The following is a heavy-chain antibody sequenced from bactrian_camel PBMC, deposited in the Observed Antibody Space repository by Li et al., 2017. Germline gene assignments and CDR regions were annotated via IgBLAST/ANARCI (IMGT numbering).Heavy chain of an antibody. V-gene: IGHV3S25*01. D-gene: IGHD3*01. J-gene: IGHJ3*01. CDR2: DYRRGQTT. CDR1: DYTNSTNC. Sequence: QLVESGGGSVQAGGSLTLSCAASDYTNSTNCMAWFRQAPGKEREEIAADYRRGQTTYYTDPVKGRFTISRDNTKNTVSLQMSGLTVEDSGTYSCAAGVVCSSEARFIRRGQGTQVTVS. CDR3: AAGVVCSSEARFIR.